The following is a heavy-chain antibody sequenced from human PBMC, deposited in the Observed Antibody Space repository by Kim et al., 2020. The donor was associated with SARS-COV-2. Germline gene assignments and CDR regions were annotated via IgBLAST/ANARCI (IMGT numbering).Heavy chain of an antibody. J-gene: IGHJ4*02. V-gene: IGHV3-23*01. CDR3: ARKVPAFYYFDD. CDR1: GFTFSNYA. Sequence: GGSLRLSCAASGFTFSNYAMSWVRQAPGRGLEWLSHISSTGFSTYYADSVQGRLTISRDNSKNTVYLQVNTLRAEDTAVYYCARKVPAFYYFDDWGQGTLVTVSS. CDR2: ISSTGFST. D-gene: IGHD2-2*01.